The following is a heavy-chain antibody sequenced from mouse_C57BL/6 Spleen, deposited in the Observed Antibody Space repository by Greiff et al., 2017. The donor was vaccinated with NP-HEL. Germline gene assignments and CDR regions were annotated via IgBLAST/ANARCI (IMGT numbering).Heavy chain of an antibody. V-gene: IGHV3-6*01. Sequence: VQLKESGPGLVKPSQSLSLTCSVTGYSITSGYYWNWIRQFPGNKLEWMGYISYDGSNNYNPSLKNRISITRDTSKNQFFLKLNSVTTEDTATYYCARVHSGWYFDVWGTGTTVTVSS. CDR2: ISYDGSN. J-gene: IGHJ1*03. D-gene: IGHD3-2*02. CDR3: ARVHSGWYFDV. CDR1: GYSITSGYY.